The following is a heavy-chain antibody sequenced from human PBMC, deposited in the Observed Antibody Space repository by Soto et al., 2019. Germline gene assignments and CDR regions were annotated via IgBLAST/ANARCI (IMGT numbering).Heavy chain of an antibody. D-gene: IGHD4-4*01. V-gene: IGHV2-26*01. Sequence: SGPTLVNPTETLTLTCTVSGFSLSNARMGVSWIRQPPGKALEWLAHIFSNDEKSYSTSLKSRLTISKDTSKSQVVLTMTNMDSVDTATYFCLLIFLFCNFRLGYYYYMDVCGKGTTVTVSS. J-gene: IGHJ6*03. CDR2: IFSNDEK. CDR1: GFSLSNARMG. CDR3: LLIFLFCNFRLGYYYYMDV.